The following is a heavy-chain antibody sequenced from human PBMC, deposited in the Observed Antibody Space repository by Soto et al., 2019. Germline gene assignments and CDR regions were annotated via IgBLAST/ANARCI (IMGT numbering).Heavy chain of an antibody. D-gene: IGHD2-15*01. CDR2: IYWDEDK. J-gene: IGHJ6*02. CDR3: AHKGGRGAGMDV. Sequence: QITLKESGPTLVKPTQTLTLTCTFSGFSLSSSGVGVGWIRQPPGKAPEWLALIYWDEDKRYSPSLKTRFTITKDTSTNEVVLTMTNMDPVDTGTYYCAHKGGRGAGMDVWGQGTTVTVSS. CDR1: GFSLSSSGVG. V-gene: IGHV2-5*02.